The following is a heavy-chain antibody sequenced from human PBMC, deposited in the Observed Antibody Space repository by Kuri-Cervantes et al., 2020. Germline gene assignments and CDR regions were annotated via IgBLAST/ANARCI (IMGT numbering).Heavy chain of an antibody. D-gene: IGHD1-26*01. CDR1: GYTFTSYG. CDR2: INTNTGNP. Sequence: ASVKVSCKASGYTFTSYGISWVRQAPGQGLEWMGWINTNTGNPTYAQGFTGRFVFSLDTSVSTAYLQISSLKAEDTAVYYCARDLGRIRLGRFAVDVWGQGTPVTVSS. CDR3: ARDLGRIRLGRFAVDV. J-gene: IGHJ6*02. V-gene: IGHV7-4-1*02.